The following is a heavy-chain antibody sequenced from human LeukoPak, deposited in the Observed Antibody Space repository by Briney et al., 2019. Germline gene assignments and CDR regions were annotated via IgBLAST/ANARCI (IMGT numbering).Heavy chain of an antibody. V-gene: IGHV1-69*05. D-gene: IGHD3-16*02. CDR3: ASEYYDYDWGSYRYDP. CDR2: IIPLFGTA. CDR1: GGTFSSYA. Sequence: SVKVPCKASGGTFSSYAISWVRQAPGQGLEWMGGIIPLFGTANYAQKFQGRVTITTDESTSTAYMELSSLRSEDTAVYYCASEYYDYDWGSYRYDPWGQGTLVTVSS. J-gene: IGHJ5*02.